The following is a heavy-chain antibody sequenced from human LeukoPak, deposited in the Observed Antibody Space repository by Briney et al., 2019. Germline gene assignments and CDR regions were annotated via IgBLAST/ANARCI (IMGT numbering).Heavy chain of an antibody. J-gene: IGHJ4*02. D-gene: IGHD3-22*01. V-gene: IGHV3-23*01. Sequence: GGSLGLSCAASGFTFSSYSTNWVRQAPGKGLEWVSSIGGLGGSTFYAVSVKGRFTISRDNSKNTLYLQMNSLRAEDTAVYYCAKRPDRSYYDRTGYYYFDYWGQGTLVTVSS. CDR2: IGGLGGST. CDR1: GFTFSSYS. CDR3: AKRPDRSYYDRTGYYYFDY.